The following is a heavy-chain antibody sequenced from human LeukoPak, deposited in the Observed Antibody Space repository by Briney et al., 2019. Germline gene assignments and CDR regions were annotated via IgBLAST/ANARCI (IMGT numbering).Heavy chain of an antibody. Sequence: ASVKVSCKVSGYTLTELSMHWVRQAPGKGLEWTGGFDPEDGETIYAQKFQGRVTMTEDTSTDTAYMELSSLRSEDTAVYYCATARITMIVVPLDYWGQGTLVTVSS. CDR1: GYTLTELS. CDR3: ATARITMIVVPLDY. V-gene: IGHV1-24*01. CDR2: FDPEDGET. D-gene: IGHD3-22*01. J-gene: IGHJ4*02.